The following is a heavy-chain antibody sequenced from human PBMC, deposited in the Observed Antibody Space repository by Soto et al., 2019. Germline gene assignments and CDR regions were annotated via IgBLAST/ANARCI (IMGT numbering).Heavy chain of an antibody. V-gene: IGHV3-30*18. CDR1: GFTFTTFG. Sequence: QVQLVESGGGVVQPGGSLRLSCTASGFTFTTFGIHWVRQAPGKGLEWVALISYDGHNKYYSDSVKGRFTISRDNYKNTVSLQMNSLRAEDRAVYYCAQDLEDYGDYNYYYYGMDVWGQGTTVSVSS. CDR3: AQDLEDYGDYNYYYYGMDV. D-gene: IGHD4-17*01. J-gene: IGHJ6*02. CDR2: ISYDGHNK.